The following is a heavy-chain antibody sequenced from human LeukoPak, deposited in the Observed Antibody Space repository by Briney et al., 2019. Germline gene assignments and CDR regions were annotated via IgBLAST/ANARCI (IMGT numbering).Heavy chain of an antibody. D-gene: IGHD3-10*01. CDR3: ARPMARGPRGWFDP. Sequence: ASVKVSCKASGYTFTSYDINWVRQATGQGLEWMGWMNPNSGNTGYAQKFQGRVTMTRNTSISTAYMELSRLRSDDTAVYYCARPMARGPRGWFDPWGQGTLVTVSS. CDR2: MNPNSGNT. J-gene: IGHJ5*02. CDR1: GYTFTSYD. V-gene: IGHV1-8*01.